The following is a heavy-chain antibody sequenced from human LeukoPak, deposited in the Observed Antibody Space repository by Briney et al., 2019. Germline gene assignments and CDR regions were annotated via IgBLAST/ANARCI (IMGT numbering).Heavy chain of an antibody. D-gene: IGHD3-22*01. V-gene: IGHV4-39*01. Sequence: PSETLSLTCTVSGGSITSSGYYWGWIRQPPGKGLEWIGSIYYRGSTYYSPSLKSRVTTSVDTSKNQFSLKLSSLTAADTAVYYCVRQNYDTIGFTAFDYWDQGTLVTVSS. CDR2: IYYRGST. CDR3: VRQNYDTIGFTAFDY. CDR1: GGSITSSGYY. J-gene: IGHJ4*02.